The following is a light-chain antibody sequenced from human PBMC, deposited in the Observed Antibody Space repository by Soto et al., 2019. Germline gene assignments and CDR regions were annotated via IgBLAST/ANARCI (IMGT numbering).Light chain of an antibody. CDR2: KPS. CDR1: QNVSNW. Sequence: EMTQSPSTMPTAIGDRVTIKCRASQNVSNWLAWYQQKPGKAPNLLIYKPSRLESGFPSRFSASGSGTDYTLAVNSLQSDGFAIYFGQQSSMESTFGQENQLEIK. V-gene: IGKV1-5*03. CDR3: QQSSMEST. J-gene: IGKJ2*01.